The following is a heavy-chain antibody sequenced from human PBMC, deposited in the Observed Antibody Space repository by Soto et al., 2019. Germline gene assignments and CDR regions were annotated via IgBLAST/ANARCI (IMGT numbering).Heavy chain of an antibody. V-gene: IGHV3-23*01. CDR3: ARRGSGSYYDY. D-gene: IGHD1-26*01. CDR2: ISGSADST. CDR1: GFTFSSYA. J-gene: IGHJ4*02. Sequence: EVQLLESGGGLVQPGGSLRLSCAASGFTFSSYAMRWVRQAPGKGLGWVSAISGSADSTYYADSVKGRFTISRDNSKNTLYLQMNSLRPEDTAVYYCARRGSGSYYDYWGQGTLVTVSS.